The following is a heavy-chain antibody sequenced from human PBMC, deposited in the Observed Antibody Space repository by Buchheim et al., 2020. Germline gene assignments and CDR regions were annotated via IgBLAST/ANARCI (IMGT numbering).Heavy chain of an antibody. J-gene: IGHJ6*02. CDR3: ARDRSYALDV. Sequence: EVQLVESGGGLVQPGGSLRLSCVASGFTFSSSWMHWVRQAPGKGLVWVSHINSDGSDTTYADSVKGRFTISRDNAKNTLYLQMNTLRAEGTAVYFCARDRSYALDVWGQGTT. CDR2: INSDGSDT. CDR1: GFTFSSSW. V-gene: IGHV3-74*01.